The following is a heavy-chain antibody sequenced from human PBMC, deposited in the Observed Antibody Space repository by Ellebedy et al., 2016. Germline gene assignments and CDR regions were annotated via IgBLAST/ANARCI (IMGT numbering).Heavy chain of an antibody. CDR3: ARAPTSLLWFEFVAFDI. V-gene: IGHV4-59*01. J-gene: IGHJ3*02. D-gene: IGHD3-10*01. CDR2: IYYSGST. CDR1: GGSICSYY. Sequence: SETLSLTCTVSGGSICSYYWSWIRQPPGKGLEWIGYIYYSGSTNYNPSLKSRVTRSVDTSKNQFSLKLSSVTAADTAVYYCARAPTSLLWFEFVAFDIWGQGTMVTVSS.